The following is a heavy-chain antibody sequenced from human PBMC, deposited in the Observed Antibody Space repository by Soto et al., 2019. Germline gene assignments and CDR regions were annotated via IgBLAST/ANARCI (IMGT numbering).Heavy chain of an antibody. D-gene: IGHD6-13*01. CDR3: ATDQRYSSRWYPGNSYYYGMDV. CDR2: ISYDGRNK. V-gene: IGHV3-30*03. CDR1: GFTFSSYG. J-gene: IGHJ6*02. Sequence: QVQLVESGGGVVQPGRSLRLSCAASGFTFSSYGMHWVRQAPGKGLEWVAVISYDGRNKYYADSVKGRFTISRDNSKHTLYLQMNRLRAEDTAVYYCATDQRYSSRWYPGNSYYYGMDVWGQGTTVTVSS.